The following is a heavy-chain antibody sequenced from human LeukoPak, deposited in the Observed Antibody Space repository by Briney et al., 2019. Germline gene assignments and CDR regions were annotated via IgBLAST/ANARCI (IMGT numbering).Heavy chain of an antibody. Sequence: GGSLRLSCAVSGFTFSHYAMSWVRQAPGKGLEWVSSISTGSSYIYYADSVRGRFTISRDNAKNSLYLQMNNLRAADTAVYYCARDRIAYYDKGGFDPWGRGTLVTVSS. D-gene: IGHD3-22*01. V-gene: IGHV3-21*01. CDR1: GFTFSHYA. J-gene: IGHJ5*02. CDR3: ARDRIAYYDKGGFDP. CDR2: ISTGSSYI.